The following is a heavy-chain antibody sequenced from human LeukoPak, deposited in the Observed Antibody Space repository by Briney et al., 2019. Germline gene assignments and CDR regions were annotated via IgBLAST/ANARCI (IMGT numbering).Heavy chain of an antibody. J-gene: IGHJ5*02. CDR1: GYSISSGCY. CDR2: IYHSGST. D-gene: IGHD6-19*01. CDR3: ARLIAVAGTGDYFNWFDP. Sequence: PSETLSLTCAVSGYSISSGCYWGWIRQPPGKGLEWIGSIYHSGSTYYNPSLKSRVTISVDTSKNQFSLKLSSVTAADTAVYYCARLIAVAGTGDYFNWFDPWGQGTLVTVSS. V-gene: IGHV4-38-2*01.